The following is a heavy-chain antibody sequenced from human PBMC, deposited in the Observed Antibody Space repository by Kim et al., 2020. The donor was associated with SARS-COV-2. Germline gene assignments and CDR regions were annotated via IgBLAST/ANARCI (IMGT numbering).Heavy chain of an antibody. CDR1: GFTFTSYW. J-gene: IGHJ4*02. CDR3: ARGVNYGGDY. D-gene: IGHD2-21*01. CDR2: IYPSDFDT. V-gene: IGHV5-51*01. Sequence: GESLKISCKTSGFTFTSYWIGWVRQMPGKGLEWVGLIYPSDFDTRYNPAFQGQVTISADRSITTAYLQWSNLEASDTAMYYCARGVNYGGDYWGQGTLVTVSP.